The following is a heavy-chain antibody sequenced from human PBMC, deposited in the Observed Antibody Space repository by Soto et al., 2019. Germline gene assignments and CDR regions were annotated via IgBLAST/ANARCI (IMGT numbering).Heavy chain of an antibody. V-gene: IGHV3-30*18. CDR2: ISHYGRED. CDR3: TKDRSPGCGGEGHFDY. Sequence: QVQLVESGGGVVQPGRSLRLSCAASGFTFSNHGMHWVRQAPGKGLEWVSVISHYGREDYYAESVRGRFTISRDNSKNSLYLQMSRRRREDTAVYYCTKDRSPGCGGEGHFDYWGQGSLVSVSS. J-gene: IGHJ4*02. D-gene: IGHD2-21*01. CDR1: GFTFSNHG.